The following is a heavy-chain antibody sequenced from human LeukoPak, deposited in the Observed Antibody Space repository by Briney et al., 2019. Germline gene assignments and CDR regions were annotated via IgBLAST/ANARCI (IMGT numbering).Heavy chain of an antibody. Sequence: GGSLRLSCAASGFTFTNAWMTWVRQAPGEGLEWVGRIKSKGDRETTDYAAPVKGRFFMSRDDSKATVFLQMYSLNADDTAVYYCATDLGLTMIRGVIVHWGLGALVTVSS. D-gene: IGHD3-10*01. CDR2: IKSKGDRETT. CDR1: GFTFTNAW. J-gene: IGHJ4*02. V-gene: IGHV3-15*01. CDR3: ATDLGLTMIRGVIVH.